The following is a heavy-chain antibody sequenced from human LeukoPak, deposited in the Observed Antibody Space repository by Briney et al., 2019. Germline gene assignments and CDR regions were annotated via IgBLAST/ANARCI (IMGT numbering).Heavy chain of an antibody. CDR2: IYSSGST. CDR3: ARRQDDSPLGY. CDR1: GFSVSTNY. Sequence: GGSLRLSCAASGFSVSTNYMSWVRQAPGKGLEWVSVIYSSGSTDYADSVKSRFTISRDTSENTVYLQMNSLRADDTAVYYCARRQDDSPLGYWGQGTLVTVSS. D-gene: IGHD3-9*01. J-gene: IGHJ4*02. V-gene: IGHV3-53*01.